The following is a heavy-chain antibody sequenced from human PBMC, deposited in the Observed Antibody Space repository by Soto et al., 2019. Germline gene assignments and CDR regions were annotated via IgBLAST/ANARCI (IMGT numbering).Heavy chain of an antibody. CDR3: ARAHYGDYGYGMDV. J-gene: IGHJ6*02. CDR2: IYHSGST. Sequence: QRPGKGLEWIGYIYHSGSTYYNPSLKSRVTISVDRSKNQFSLKLSSVTAADTAVYYCARAHYGDYGYGMDVWGQGTTVTVSS. D-gene: IGHD4-17*01. V-gene: IGHV4-30-2*01.